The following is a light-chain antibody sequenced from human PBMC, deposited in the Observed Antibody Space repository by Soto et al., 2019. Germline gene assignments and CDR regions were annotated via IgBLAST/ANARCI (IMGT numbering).Light chain of an antibody. CDR3: QQYNSYPLT. Sequence: DIQMTQSPSTLSASVGDRVTITCRASQSISYWLAWYQQKPGKAPKLLIYKASSLESGVPSRFSGSGSGTEFPLTISSLQPDDFATYYCQQYNSYPLTFGGGTKVVIK. CDR2: KAS. V-gene: IGKV1-5*03. CDR1: QSISYW. J-gene: IGKJ4*01.